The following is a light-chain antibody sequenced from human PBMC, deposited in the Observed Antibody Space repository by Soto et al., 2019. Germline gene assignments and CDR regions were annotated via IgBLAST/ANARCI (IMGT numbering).Light chain of an antibody. CDR3: SSYTSSSSYV. V-gene: IGLV2-14*01. CDR2: EVS. CDR1: SSDVGGYNY. Sequence: QSALTQPAAVSGSPGQSITISCTGNSSDVGGYNYVSWYQQHPGKAPKLMIHEVSNRPSGVSNRFSGSKSGNTASLTISGLQAEDEADYYCSSYTSSSSYVFGTGTKLTVL. J-gene: IGLJ1*01.